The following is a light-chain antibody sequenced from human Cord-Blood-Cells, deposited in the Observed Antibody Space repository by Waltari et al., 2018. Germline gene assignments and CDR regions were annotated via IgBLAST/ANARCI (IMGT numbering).Light chain of an antibody. CDR3: SSYTSSSTVV. CDR1: SSDVGGYNY. V-gene: IGLV2-14*01. Sequence: QSALTQPASVSGSPGQSITISCTGTSSDVGGYNYVSWYQQHPGKAPKPMIYDVSNRPSGFSNRFSGYKSGNTASLTISGLQAEDEADYYCSSYTSSSTVVFGGRTKLTVL. J-gene: IGLJ2*01. CDR2: DVS.